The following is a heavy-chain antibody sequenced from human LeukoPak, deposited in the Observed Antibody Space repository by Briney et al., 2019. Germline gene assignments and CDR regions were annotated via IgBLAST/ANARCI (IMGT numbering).Heavy chain of an antibody. CDR3: AKDLGMGTRIDF. CDR2: IRYDGSNK. Sequence: GGSLRLSCAASGFTFSSFGMHWVRQAPGKGLEWVAFIRYDGSNKYYTDSVKGRFTISRDNSKNTLSLQMNSLRPEDTAVYYCAKDLGMGTRIDFRGQGTLVTASS. J-gene: IGHJ4*02. CDR1: GFTFSSFG. V-gene: IGHV3-30*02. D-gene: IGHD5-24*01.